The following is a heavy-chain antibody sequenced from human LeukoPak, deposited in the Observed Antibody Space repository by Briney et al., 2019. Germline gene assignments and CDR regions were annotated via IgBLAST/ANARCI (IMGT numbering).Heavy chain of an antibody. Sequence: GGSLRLSCAASGFTFSSYAMSWVRQAPGKGLEWVSTISDSGGSTYYADSLKGRFTISRDNYKNTLYLQMNSLRAEDTAVYYCASLRPTSRQYFDNWGQGTLVTVSS. CDR3: ASLRPTSRQYFDN. CDR1: GFTFSSYA. D-gene: IGHD3-16*01. CDR2: ISDSGGST. V-gene: IGHV3-23*01. J-gene: IGHJ4*02.